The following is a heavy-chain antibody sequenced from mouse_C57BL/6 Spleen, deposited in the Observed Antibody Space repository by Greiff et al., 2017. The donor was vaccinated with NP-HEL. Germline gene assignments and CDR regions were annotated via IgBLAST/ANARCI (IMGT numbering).Heavy chain of an antibody. D-gene: IGHD2-3*01. Sequence: QVKLMESGAELVRPGASVTLSCKASGYTFTDYEMHWVKQTPVHGLEWIGAIDPETGGTAYNQKFKGKAILTADKSSSTAYMALRSLTSEDSAVYYCTRAGNYDGYYVHYFGDWGQGTTLTVAS. V-gene: IGHV1-15*01. CDR3: TRAGNYDGYYVHYFGD. CDR1: GYTFTDYE. CDR2: IDPETGGT. J-gene: IGHJ2*01.